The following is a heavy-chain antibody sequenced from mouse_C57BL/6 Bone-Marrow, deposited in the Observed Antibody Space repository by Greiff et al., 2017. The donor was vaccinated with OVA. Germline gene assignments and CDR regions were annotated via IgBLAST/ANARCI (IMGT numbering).Heavy chain of an antibody. CDR2: INPSNGGT. J-gene: IGHJ3*01. CDR3: ARRGGYYKAWFAY. Sequence: VQLQQSGTELVKPGASVKLSCKASGYTFTSYWMHWVKQRPGQGLEWIGNINPSNGGTNYNEKFKSKATLTVDKSSSTAYMQLSSLTSEDSAVYYCARRGGYYKAWFAYWGQGTLVTVSA. D-gene: IGHD2-3*01. V-gene: IGHV1-53*01. CDR1: GYTFTSYW.